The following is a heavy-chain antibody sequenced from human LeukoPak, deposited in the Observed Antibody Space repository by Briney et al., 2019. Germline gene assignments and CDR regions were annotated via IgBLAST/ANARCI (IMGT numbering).Heavy chain of an antibody. J-gene: IGHJ3*02. D-gene: IGHD3-16*02. CDR3: ARETEMITFGGVIVMPRSRQVPNAFDI. Sequence: GRSLRLSCAASGFTFSSYGMHWVRQAPGKGLEWVAVIWYDGSNKYYADSVKGRFTISRDNSKNTLYLQMNSLRAEDTAVYYCARETEMITFGGVIVMPRSRQVPNAFDIWGQGTMVTVSS. CDR2: IWYDGSNK. CDR1: GFTFSSYG. V-gene: IGHV3-33*01.